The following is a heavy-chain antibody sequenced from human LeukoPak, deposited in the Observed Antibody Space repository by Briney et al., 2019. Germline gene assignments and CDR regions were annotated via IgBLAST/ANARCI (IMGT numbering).Heavy chain of an antibody. D-gene: IGHD3-10*01. J-gene: IGHJ3*02. CDR1: GFTFSSYA. CDR3: AKWGLVLWFGELFNDAFDI. Sequence: GRSLRLSCAASGFTFSSYAMHWVRQAPGKGLEWVAVISYDGSNNYYADSVKGRFTISRDNSKNTLYLQMNSLRAEDTAVYYCAKWGLVLWFGELFNDAFDIWGQGTMVTVSS. V-gene: IGHV3-30*04. CDR2: ISYDGSNN.